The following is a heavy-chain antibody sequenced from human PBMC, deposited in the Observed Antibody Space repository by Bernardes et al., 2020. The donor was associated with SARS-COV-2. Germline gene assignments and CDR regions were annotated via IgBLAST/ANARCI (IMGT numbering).Heavy chain of an antibody. CDR1: GFTFSSYS. V-gene: IGHV3-21*01. CDR3: ARDRRLSGYYGSGSSYFDY. CDR2: ISSSSSYI. J-gene: IGHJ4*02. Sequence: GGSLRLSCAASGFTFSSYSMNWVRQAPGKGLEWVSSISSSSSYIYYADSVKGRFTISRDNAKNSLYLQMNSLRAEDTAVYYCARDRRLSGYYGSGSSYFDYWGQGTLVTVSS. D-gene: IGHD3-10*01.